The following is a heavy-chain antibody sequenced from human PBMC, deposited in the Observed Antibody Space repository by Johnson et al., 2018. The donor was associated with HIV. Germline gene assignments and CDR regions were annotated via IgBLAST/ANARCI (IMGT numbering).Heavy chain of an antibody. CDR2: IKQDGSEK. J-gene: IGHJ3*02. CDR3: AKGLGWELLTHDAFDI. D-gene: IGHD1-26*01. V-gene: IGHV3-7*05. CDR1: GFNFGGYW. Sequence: VQLVESGGGVVRPGGSLRLSCAASGFNFGGYWMSWVRQAPGKGLEWVANIKQDGSEKYYVDSVKGRFTISRDNSKNTLYLQMNSLRVEDTALYYCAKGLGWELLTHDAFDIWGQGTMVTVSA.